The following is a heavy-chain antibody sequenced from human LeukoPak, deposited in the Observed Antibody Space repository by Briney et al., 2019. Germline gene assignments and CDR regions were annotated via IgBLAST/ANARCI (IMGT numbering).Heavy chain of an antibody. CDR1: GDSISTSKSY. V-gene: IGHV4-39*07. D-gene: IGHD3-10*01. CDR2: IYYSGNT. J-gene: IGHJ6*03. CDR3: ARGRSSMVRGYYYYYMDV. Sequence: SETLSLTCTVSGDSISTSKSYWGWIRQPPLKGLEWIGSIYYSGNTYYNASLKSRVTISVDTSKNQFSLKLTSVTAADTAVYYCARGRSSMVRGYYYYYMDVWGKGTTVTISS.